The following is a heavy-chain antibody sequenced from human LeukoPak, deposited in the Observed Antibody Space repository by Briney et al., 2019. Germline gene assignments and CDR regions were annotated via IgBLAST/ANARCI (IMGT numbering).Heavy chain of an antibody. D-gene: IGHD4-11*01. V-gene: IGHV3-21*01. CDR2: ITGSSTYI. CDR3: ARDLTVTSTCWFDL. J-gene: IGHJ5*02. Sequence: GGSLRLSCAVSGFTFSSYTMNWVRQAPGKGLEWVSSITGSSTYIYYADSVKGRFTISRDNAKNSLYLQMNNLGAEDTAVYYCARDLTVTSTCWFDLWGQGTLVTVSS. CDR1: GFTFSSYT.